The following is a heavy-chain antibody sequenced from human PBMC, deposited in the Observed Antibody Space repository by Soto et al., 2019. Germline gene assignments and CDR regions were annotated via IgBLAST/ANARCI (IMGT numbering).Heavy chain of an antibody. CDR3: ARAEYYYDSSGYYYFDY. D-gene: IGHD3-22*01. Sequence: KPSETLSLTCAVSGGSISSSNWWSWVRQPPGKGLEWIGEIYHSGSTNYNPSLKSRVTISVDKSKNQFSLKLSSVPAADTAVYYCARAEYYYDSSGYYYFDYWGQGTLVTVSS. V-gene: IGHV4-4*02. J-gene: IGHJ4*02. CDR2: IYHSGST. CDR1: GGSISSSNW.